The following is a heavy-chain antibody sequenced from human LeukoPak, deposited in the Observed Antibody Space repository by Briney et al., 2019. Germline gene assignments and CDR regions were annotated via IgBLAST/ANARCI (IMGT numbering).Heavy chain of an antibody. CDR2: ISGSGSST. Sequence: GGSLRLSCAASGFIFSNYGVSWVRQAPGKGLEWVSAISGSGSSTYYADSVKGRFTISRDNSKNTLYLQMNSLRAEDTAVYYCAKAISSSWPFDYWGQGTLVTVSS. CDR3: AKAISSSWPFDY. CDR1: GFIFSNYG. V-gene: IGHV3-23*01. D-gene: IGHD6-13*01. J-gene: IGHJ4*02.